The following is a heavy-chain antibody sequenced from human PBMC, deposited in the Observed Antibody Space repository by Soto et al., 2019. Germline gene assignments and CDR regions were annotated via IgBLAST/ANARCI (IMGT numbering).Heavy chain of an antibody. D-gene: IGHD2-2*01. V-gene: IGHV3-30*18. J-gene: IGHJ5*02. CDR1: GFTFSSYG. CDR3: AKEYCSSTSCYDWFDP. CDR2: ISYDGSNK. Sequence: GGSLRLSCAASGFTFSSYGMHWVRQAPGKGLEWVAVISYDGSNKYYADSVKGRFTISRDNSKNTLYLQMNSLRAEDTAVYYCAKEYCSSTSCYDWFDPWGQGTLVTVSS.